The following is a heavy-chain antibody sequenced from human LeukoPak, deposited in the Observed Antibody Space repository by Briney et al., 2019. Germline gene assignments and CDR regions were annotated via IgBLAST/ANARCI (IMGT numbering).Heavy chain of an antibody. V-gene: IGHV3-21*01. CDR1: GFTFSSYS. J-gene: IGHJ4*02. D-gene: IGHD5-18*01. CDR3: AASTKHTAMVDY. CDR2: IGSSSSYI. Sequence: GESLKISCAASGFTFSSYSMNWVRQAPGKGLEWVSSIGSSSSYIYYVDSVKGRFTISRDNAKNSLHLQMNSLRAEDTAVYYCAASTKHTAMVDYWGQGTLVTVSS.